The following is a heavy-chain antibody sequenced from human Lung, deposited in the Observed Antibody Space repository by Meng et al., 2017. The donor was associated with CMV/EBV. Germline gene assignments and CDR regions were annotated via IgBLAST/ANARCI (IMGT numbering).Heavy chain of an antibody. CDR1: GFTFSSYA. Sequence: ESLKISFAASGFTFSSYAMSWVRQAPGKGPEWVSAISGSGGSTYYADSVKGRFTISRDNYKNMLYLEMNSLRAEDTAVYYCANGHWGCSSTRGYLDAFDNWGQGKXVNGSS. CDR3: ANGHWGCSSTRGYLDAFDN. D-gene: IGHD2-2*01. V-gene: IGHV3-23*01. J-gene: IGHJ3*02. CDR2: ISGSGGST.